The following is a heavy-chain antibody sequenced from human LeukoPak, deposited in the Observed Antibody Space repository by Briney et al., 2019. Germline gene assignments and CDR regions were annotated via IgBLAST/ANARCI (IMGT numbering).Heavy chain of an antibody. D-gene: IGHD4-17*01. CDR3: ARKPYGDYADLSYYFDY. CDR2: IYYSGST. V-gene: IGHV4-59*12. CDR1: GGSISSYY. Sequence: SETLSLTCTVSGGSISSYYWSWIRQPPGKGLEWIGYIYYSGSTNYNPSLKSRVTISVDTSKNQFSLKLSSVTAADTAVYYCARKPYGDYADLSYYFDYWGQGTLVTVSS. J-gene: IGHJ4*02.